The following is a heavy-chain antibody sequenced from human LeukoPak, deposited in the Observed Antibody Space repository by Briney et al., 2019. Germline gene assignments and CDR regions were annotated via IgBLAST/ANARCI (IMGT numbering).Heavy chain of an antibody. D-gene: IGHD3-22*01. J-gene: IGHJ5*02. CDR3: ARDHYASYYYDSSGYWFDP. V-gene: IGHV3-66*01. CDR1: GFTVSSNY. Sequence: GGSLRLSCAASGFTVSSNYMSWVRQAPGKGLEWVSVIYSGGSTYYADSVKGRFTISRDNSKNTLYLQMNSLRAEDTAVYYCARDHYASYYYDSSGYWFDPWGQGTLVTVSS. CDR2: IYSGGST.